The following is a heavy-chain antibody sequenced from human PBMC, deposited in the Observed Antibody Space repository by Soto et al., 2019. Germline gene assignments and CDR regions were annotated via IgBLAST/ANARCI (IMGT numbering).Heavy chain of an antibody. CDR2: ISGSGGST. V-gene: IGHV3-23*01. Sequence: GGSLRLSCAASGFTFSSYAMSWVRQAPGKELEWVSAISGSGGSTYYADSVKGRFTISRDNSKNTLYLQMNSLRAEDTAVYYCARDSYGHIVVVVAANAFDIWGQGTMVTVSS. J-gene: IGHJ3*02. CDR1: GFTFSSYA. CDR3: ARDSYGHIVVVVAANAFDI. D-gene: IGHD2-15*01.